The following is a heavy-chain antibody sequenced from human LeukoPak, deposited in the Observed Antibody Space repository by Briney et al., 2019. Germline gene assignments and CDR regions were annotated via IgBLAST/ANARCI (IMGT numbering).Heavy chain of an antibody. Sequence: GGSLRLSCAASGFTFNTFWMSWVRQAPGKGLEWVANIDEDGSEKYYVDSVKGRFTISRDNAKNTLYLQMNSLRTEDTAVYYCARTPEGDFWSGYYQFDYWGQGTLVTVSS. V-gene: IGHV3-7*01. CDR1: GFTFNTFW. CDR2: IDEDGSEK. J-gene: IGHJ4*02. CDR3: ARTPEGDFWSGYYQFDY. D-gene: IGHD3-3*01.